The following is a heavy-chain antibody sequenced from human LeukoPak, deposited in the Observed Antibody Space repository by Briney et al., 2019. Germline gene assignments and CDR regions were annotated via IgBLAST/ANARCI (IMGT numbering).Heavy chain of an antibody. D-gene: IGHD6-19*01. CDR3: AREPSSGWYRHRYYFDY. CDR1: GGSFSGYY. CDR2: INHSGST. Sequence: SETLSLTCAVYGGSFSGYYWSWIRQPPGKGLEWIGEINHSGSTNYNPSLKSRVTISVDTSKNQFSLKLSPVTAADTAVYYCAREPSSGWYRHRYYFDYWGQGTLVTVSS. V-gene: IGHV4-34*01. J-gene: IGHJ4*02.